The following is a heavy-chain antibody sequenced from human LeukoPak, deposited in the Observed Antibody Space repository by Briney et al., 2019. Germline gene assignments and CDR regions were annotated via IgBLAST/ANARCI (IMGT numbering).Heavy chain of an antibody. CDR2: ISGGGGVT. D-gene: IGHD2-2*01. J-gene: IGHJ5*02. CDR3: ARDLKYSIQYCSSTSCPNWFDP. Sequence: GGSLRLSCAASGFTFSSYAMSWVRQAPGKGLEWVSAISGGGGVTDNADSVKGRFTVSRDNSKNTLYLQMNSLRAEDTAVYYCARDLKYSIQYCSSTSCPNWFDPWGQGTLVTVSS. CDR1: GFTFSSYA. V-gene: IGHV3-23*01.